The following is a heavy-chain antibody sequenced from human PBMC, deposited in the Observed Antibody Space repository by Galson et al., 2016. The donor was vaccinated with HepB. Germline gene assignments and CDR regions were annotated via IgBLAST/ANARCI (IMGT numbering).Heavy chain of an antibody. V-gene: IGHV4-30-4*08. CDR1: GGSISSANYY. D-gene: IGHD3-3*01. CDR3: ARGYYDFWSGSRSLDC. Sequence: TLSLTCTVSGGSISSANYYWSWIRQPAGKGLEWIGYIYYSGSTYYNPSLKSRVTMSVDTSKNQFSLRLSSVTAADTAVYYCARGYYDFWSGSRSLDCWGQGTLVTVSS. J-gene: IGHJ4*02. CDR2: IYYSGST.